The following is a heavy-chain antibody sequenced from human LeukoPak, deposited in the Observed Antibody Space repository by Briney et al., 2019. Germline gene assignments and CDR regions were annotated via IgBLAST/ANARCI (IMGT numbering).Heavy chain of an antibody. V-gene: IGHV3-30*03. CDR2: ISYDGSNR. CDR1: GFTFSSYG. J-gene: IGHJ4*02. CDR3: ALNRGSGWYFHY. D-gene: IGHD6-19*01. Sequence: GRSLRLSCAASGFTFSSYGMHWVRQAPGKGLEWVAVISYDGSNRYYADSVKGRFTISRDTSKNTLYLQMNSLRAEDTAVYYCALNRGSGWYFHYWGQGTLVTVSS.